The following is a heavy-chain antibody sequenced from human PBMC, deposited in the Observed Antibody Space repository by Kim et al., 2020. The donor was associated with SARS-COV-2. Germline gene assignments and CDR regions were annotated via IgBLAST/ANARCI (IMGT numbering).Heavy chain of an antibody. Sequence: SETLSLTCTVSGGSISSSSYYWGWIRQPPGKGLEWIGSIYYSGSTYYNPSLKSRVTISVDTSKNQFSLKLSSVTAADTAVYYCARENGVVPAAPLASSWYFDYWGQGTLVTVSS. CDR2: IYYSGST. V-gene: IGHV4-39*07. J-gene: IGHJ4*02. CDR1: GGSISSSSYY. D-gene: IGHD2-2*01. CDR3: ARENGVVPAAPLASSWYFDY.